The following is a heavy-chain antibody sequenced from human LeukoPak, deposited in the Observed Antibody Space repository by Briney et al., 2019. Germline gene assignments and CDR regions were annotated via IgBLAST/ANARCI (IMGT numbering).Heavy chain of an antibody. J-gene: IGHJ4*02. D-gene: IGHD5-18*01. CDR1: GFYFGDFT. V-gene: IGHV3-43*01. Sequence: GSLRLSCAASGFYFGDFTMYWVRQFPGKSLEWVALISFDATTIHYAESVKGRFTISRDNSKNSLSLQMVRLGSKDTALYYCGKVIRRGYGYGIIDSWGQGTLVTVSS. CDR2: ISFDATTI. CDR3: GKVIRRGYGYGIIDS.